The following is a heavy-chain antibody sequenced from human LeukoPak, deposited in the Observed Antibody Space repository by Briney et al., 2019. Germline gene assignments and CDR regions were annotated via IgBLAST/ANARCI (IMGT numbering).Heavy chain of an antibody. J-gene: IGHJ5*02. CDR1: GFTFNTYA. Sequence: GGSLRLSCAASGFTFNTYAMNWVRQAPGKGLEWVSVISGSGTSTYYADSVKGRFTISRDNSKNTLYLQMNSLRAEDTAVYYCAKGGATGTTFNWFDPWGQGTLVTVSS. V-gene: IGHV3-23*01. D-gene: IGHD1-1*01. CDR3: AKGGATGTTFNWFDP. CDR2: ISGSGTST.